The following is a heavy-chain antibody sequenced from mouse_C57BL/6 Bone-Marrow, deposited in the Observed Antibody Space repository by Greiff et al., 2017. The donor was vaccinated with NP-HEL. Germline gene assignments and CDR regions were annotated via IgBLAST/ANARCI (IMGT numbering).Heavy chain of an antibody. D-gene: IGHD1-1*01. CDR3: ARLRYYYGSSYDY. Sequence: EVKLMESGGDLVKPGGSLKLSCAASGFTFSSYGMSWVRQTPDKRLEWVATISSGGSYTYYQDSVKGRFTISRDNAKNTLYLQMSSLKSEDTAMYYCARLRYYYGSSYDYWGQGTTLTVSS. CDR1: GFTFSSYG. V-gene: IGHV5-6*01. J-gene: IGHJ2*01. CDR2: ISSGGSYT.